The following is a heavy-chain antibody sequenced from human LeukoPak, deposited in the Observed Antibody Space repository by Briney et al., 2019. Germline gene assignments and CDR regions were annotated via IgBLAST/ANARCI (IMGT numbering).Heavy chain of an antibody. CDR3: AREYGYCSGGSCYKGARIDY. Sequence: SETLSLTCAVYGGSFSGYYWSWIRQPPGKGLEWIGEINHSGSTNYNPSLKSRVTISVDTSKNQFSLKLSSVTAADTAVYYCAREYGYCSGGSCYKGARIDYWGQGTLVTVSS. CDR1: GGSFSGYY. D-gene: IGHD2-15*01. J-gene: IGHJ4*02. CDR2: INHSGST. V-gene: IGHV4-34*01.